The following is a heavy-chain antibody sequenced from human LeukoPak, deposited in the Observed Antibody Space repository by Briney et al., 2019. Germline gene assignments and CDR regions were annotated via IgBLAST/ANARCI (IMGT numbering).Heavy chain of an antibody. CDR1: GFTFSSYE. J-gene: IGHJ4*02. D-gene: IGHD1-26*01. Sequence: GGSLRLSCAASGFTFSSYEMNWVRQAPGKGLEWVSYISSSGSTIYYADSVKGRFTISRDNAKNSLYLQMNSLRAEDTGVYYCAREGVGATSDFWGQGTLVTVSS. CDR3: AREGVGATSDF. V-gene: IGHV3-48*03. CDR2: ISSSGSTI.